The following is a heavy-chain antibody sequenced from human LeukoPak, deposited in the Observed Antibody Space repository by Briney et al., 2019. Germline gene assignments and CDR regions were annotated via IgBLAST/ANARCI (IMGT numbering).Heavy chain of an antibody. CDR1: GYSISSGCY. D-gene: IGHD4-11*01. CDR2: IYHSGSA. Sequence: PSETLSLTCTVSGYSISSGCYWGWIRKPPGKGLEWIGSIYHSGSAYYNPSLKSRVTISVDTSKNQFSLKLSSVTAADTAVYYCARRYYDYINYDYWGQGTLVTVSS. CDR3: ARRYYDYINYDY. V-gene: IGHV4-38-2*02. J-gene: IGHJ4*02.